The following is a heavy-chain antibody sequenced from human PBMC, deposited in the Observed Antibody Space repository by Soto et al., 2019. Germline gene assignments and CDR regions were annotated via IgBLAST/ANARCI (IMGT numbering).Heavy chain of an antibody. Sequence: ASVKVSCKASGYTFTSYDINWVRQATGQGLERMGWMNPNSGNTGYAQKFQGRVTMTRNTSISTAYMELSSLRSEDTAVYYCARGLALGYCSGGSCTNYYYYMDVWGKGTTVTVSS. V-gene: IGHV1-8*01. CDR3: ARGLALGYCSGGSCTNYYYYMDV. CDR2: MNPNSGNT. J-gene: IGHJ6*03. D-gene: IGHD2-15*01. CDR1: GYTFTSYD.